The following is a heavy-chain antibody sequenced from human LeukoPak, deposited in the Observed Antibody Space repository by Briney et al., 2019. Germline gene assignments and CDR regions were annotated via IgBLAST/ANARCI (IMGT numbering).Heavy chain of an antibody. J-gene: IGHJ3*02. Sequence: GGSLRLSCAASGFTFSNYAMSWVGQAPGKGLQWVSGITGGGGSTYYADSVKGRFTISRDNSKNTVSLQMNSLRAEDTAVYYCAKDQSPPGAFDTWGQGTKVTVSS. CDR2: ITGGGGST. V-gene: IGHV3-23*01. CDR1: GFTFSNYA. CDR3: AKDQSPPGAFDT.